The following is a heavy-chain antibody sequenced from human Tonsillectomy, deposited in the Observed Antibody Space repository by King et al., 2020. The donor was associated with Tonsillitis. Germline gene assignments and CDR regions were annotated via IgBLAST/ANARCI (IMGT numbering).Heavy chain of an antibody. CDR2: IYPGDSDS. Sequence: QLVQSGAEVKKPGESLKISCKGSGYSSINYWIGWVRQMPGKGLEWMGIIYPGDSDSTYSPSFQGQVTISADKSISTAYLQWSSLKASDTAMYYCARRFPVYGDAFDIWGQGTMVTVSS. J-gene: IGHJ3*02. CDR1: GYSSINYW. D-gene: IGHD5/OR15-5a*01. CDR3: ARRFPVYGDAFDI. V-gene: IGHV5-51*01.